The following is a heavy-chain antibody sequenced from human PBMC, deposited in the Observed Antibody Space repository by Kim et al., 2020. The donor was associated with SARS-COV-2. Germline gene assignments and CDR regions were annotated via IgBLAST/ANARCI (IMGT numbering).Heavy chain of an antibody. V-gene: IGHV7-4-1*02. Sequence: ASVKVSCKASGYTFTSYAMNWVRQAPGQGLEWMGWINTNTGNPTYAQGFTGRFVFSLDTSVSTAYLQISSLKAEDTAVYYCARIEIGYCSGGSCYSGGWFDPWGQGTLVTVSS. CDR2: INTNTGNP. J-gene: IGHJ5*02. CDR3: ARIEIGYCSGGSCYSGGWFDP. D-gene: IGHD2-15*01. CDR1: GYTFTSYA.